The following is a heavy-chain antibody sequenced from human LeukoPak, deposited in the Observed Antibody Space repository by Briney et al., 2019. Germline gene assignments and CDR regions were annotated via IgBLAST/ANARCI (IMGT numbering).Heavy chain of an antibody. D-gene: IGHD1-26*01. CDR1: GFTFSSYA. CDR2: ISGSGGST. CDR3: AKPQLGATYYYFDY. Sequence: GESLKISCAASGFTFSSYAMSWVRQAPGKGLEWVSAISGSGGSTYYADSVKGRFTISRDNSKNTLYLQMNSLRAEDTAVYYCAKPQLGATYYYFDYWGQGTLVTVSS. J-gene: IGHJ4*02. V-gene: IGHV3-23*01.